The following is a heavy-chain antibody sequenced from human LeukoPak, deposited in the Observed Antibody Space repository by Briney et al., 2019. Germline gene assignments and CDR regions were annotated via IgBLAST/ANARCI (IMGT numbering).Heavy chain of an antibody. CDR2: ISGSGGST. V-gene: IGHV3-23*01. J-gene: IGHJ4*02. CDR3: AKGGTGKWLRFLDRGFDY. Sequence: GGSLRLSCAASGFTFSSYAMSWVRQAPGKGLEWVSAISGSGGSTYYADSVKGRFTISRDNSKNMLYLQMNSLRAEDTAVYYCAKGGTGKWLRFLDRGFDYWGQGTLVTVSS. CDR1: GFTFSSYA. D-gene: IGHD5-12*01.